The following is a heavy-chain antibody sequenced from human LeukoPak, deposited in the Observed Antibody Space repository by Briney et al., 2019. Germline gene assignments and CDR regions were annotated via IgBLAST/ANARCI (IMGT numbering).Heavy chain of an antibody. D-gene: IGHD3-22*01. J-gene: IGHJ5*02. V-gene: IGHV1-2*02. CDR3: ARAYSSGYYRP. Sequence: ASVKVSCKASGYTFTGYYMHWVRQAPGQGLEWMGWINPNSGGTHYVQKFQDRVTMTRDTSTSTVYMELSSLRSEDTAVYYCARAYSSGYYRPWGQGTLVTVSS. CDR2: INPNSGGT. CDR1: GYTFTGYY.